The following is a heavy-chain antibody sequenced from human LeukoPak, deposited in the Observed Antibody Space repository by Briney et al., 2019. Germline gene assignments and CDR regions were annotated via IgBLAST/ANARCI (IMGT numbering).Heavy chain of an antibody. CDR2: ISSSNSYI. Sequence: GGSLRLSCAASGFTFSTYSMNWVRQAHGKGLEWVSSISSSNSYIFYADSVKGRFTISRDNAKNSLFLQMNSLSAEETAVYYCARGDAFDIWGQGTMVTVSS. CDR1: GFTFSTYS. J-gene: IGHJ3*02. V-gene: IGHV3-21*01. CDR3: ARGDAFDI.